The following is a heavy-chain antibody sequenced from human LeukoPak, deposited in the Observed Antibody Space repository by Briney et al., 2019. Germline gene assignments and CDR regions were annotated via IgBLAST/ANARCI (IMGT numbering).Heavy chain of an antibody. V-gene: IGHV3-21*01. J-gene: IGHJ4*02. D-gene: IGHD6-13*01. CDR2: ISSSSSYI. CDR3: ARLLSIAAVGFDY. CDR1: GFTFSNYS. Sequence: KPGGSLRLSCAASGFTFSNYSMNWVRQAPGKGLEWVSSISSSSSYIYYAGSVKGRFTISRDNAKNSLYLQMNSLRAEDTAVYYCARLLSIAAVGFDYWGQGTLVTVSS.